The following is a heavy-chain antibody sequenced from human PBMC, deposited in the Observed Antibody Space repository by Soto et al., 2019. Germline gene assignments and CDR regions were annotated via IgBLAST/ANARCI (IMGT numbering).Heavy chain of an antibody. V-gene: IGHV1-69*13. Sequence: SVKVSCKASGGTFSSYAISWVRQAPGQGLEWMGGIIPIFGTANYAQKFQGRVTITADESTSTAYMELSSLRSEDTAVYYCAREGTYGDYVNYWGQGTLVTVS. D-gene: IGHD4-17*01. J-gene: IGHJ4*02. CDR1: GGTFSSYA. CDR3: AREGTYGDYVNY. CDR2: IIPIFGTA.